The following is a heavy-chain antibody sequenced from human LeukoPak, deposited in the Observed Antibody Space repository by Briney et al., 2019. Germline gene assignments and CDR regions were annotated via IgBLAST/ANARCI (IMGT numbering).Heavy chain of an antibody. J-gene: IGHJ4*02. Sequence: GGSLRLSCAASGFTFSGSAMHWVRQASGKGLEWVGRIRSKANSYATAYAASVKGRFTISRDNSKNTLYLQMNSLRAEDTAVYYCARTMTTSRYWGQGTLVTVSS. V-gene: IGHV3-73*01. CDR2: IRSKANSYAT. CDR3: ARTMTTSRY. CDR1: GFTFSGSA. D-gene: IGHD4-17*01.